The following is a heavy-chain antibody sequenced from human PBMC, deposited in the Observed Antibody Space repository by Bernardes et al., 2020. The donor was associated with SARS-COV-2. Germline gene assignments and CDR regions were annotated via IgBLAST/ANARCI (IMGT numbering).Heavy chain of an antibody. CDR2: IFYSGTT. CDR1: GGSVSSVSYY. J-gene: IGHJ6*02. Sequence: SESLSLTCTVSGGSVSSVSYYWSWLLQPPGKGLESIGYIFYSGTTNYNPSLKSRVTISIDTSKNQFSLKLNSVTAADTAVYYCARGICDNTNCYTGYYYGSDVWGQGTTVTVSS. CDR3: ARGICDNTNCYTGYYYGSDV. D-gene: IGHD2-2*02. V-gene: IGHV4-61*01.